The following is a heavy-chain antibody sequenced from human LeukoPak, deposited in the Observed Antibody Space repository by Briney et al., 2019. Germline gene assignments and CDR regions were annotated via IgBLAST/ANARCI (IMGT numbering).Heavy chain of an antibody. CDR2: IWYDGSNK. J-gene: IGHJ4*02. CDR3: ARVRGSTWLQSHIFDY. D-gene: IGHD5-24*01. V-gene: IGHV3-33*01. CDR1: GFTFSSYG. Sequence: GRSLRLSCAASGFTFSSYGMHWVRQAPGKGLEWVAVIWYDGSNKYYADSVKGRFTISRDNSKNTLYLQMNSLRAEDTAVYYCARVRGSTWLQSHIFDYWGQGTLVTVSS.